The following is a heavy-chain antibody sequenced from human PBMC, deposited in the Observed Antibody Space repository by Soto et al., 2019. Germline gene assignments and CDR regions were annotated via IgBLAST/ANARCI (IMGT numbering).Heavy chain of an antibody. CDR2: IYYSGST. CDR3: ARVPSSLEKEDTHYYYYYFMAV. D-gene: IGHD2-15*01. Sequence: SETLSLTCTVSGGSISSGGYYWSWIRQHPGKGLEWIGYIYYSGSTYYNPSLKSRVTISVDTSKNQFSLKLSSVTAADTAVYYCARVPSSLEKEDTHYYYYYFMAVWAKGTTVTGSS. J-gene: IGHJ6*03. CDR1: GGSISSGGYY. V-gene: IGHV4-31*03.